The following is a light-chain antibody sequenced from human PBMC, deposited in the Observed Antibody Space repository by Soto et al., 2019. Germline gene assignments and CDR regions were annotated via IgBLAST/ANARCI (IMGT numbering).Light chain of an antibody. CDR1: QSISTN. CDR3: HQYNNWPPYT. CDR2: GAS. V-gene: IGKV3-15*01. J-gene: IGKJ2*01. Sequence: EIVMTQSPATLSVFPVERATLSCRASQSISTNLAWYQQKPGQAPRLLIYGASARATGIPARFSGSGSGTEFTLTISSLQSEDFAVYYCHQYNNWPPYTFGQGTKLEIK.